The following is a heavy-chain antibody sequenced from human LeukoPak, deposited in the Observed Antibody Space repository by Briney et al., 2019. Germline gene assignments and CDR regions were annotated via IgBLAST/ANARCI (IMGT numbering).Heavy chain of an antibody. CDR3: AGDFDY. V-gene: IGHV3-30*02. Sequence: PGGSLRLSCAASGITFSDYGMHWVRQPPGKGLEWVSFTRSDGNDKYYADSVKGRFSISRDNSKNILYLQMNSLRAEDTAIYYCAGDFDYWGQGTLVTVSS. J-gene: IGHJ4*02. CDR1: GITFSDYG. CDR2: TRSDGNDK.